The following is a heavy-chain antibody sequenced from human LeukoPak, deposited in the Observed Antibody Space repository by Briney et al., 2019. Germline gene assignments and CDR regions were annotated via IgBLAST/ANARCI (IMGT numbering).Heavy chain of an antibody. Sequence: GSLRLSCAASGFTFSSYAMSWVRQAPGKGLEWVSSISSSSSYIYYADSVKGRFTISRDNAKNSLYLQMNSLRAEDTAVYYCARAPQQLVDYWGQGTLVTVSS. J-gene: IGHJ4*02. V-gene: IGHV3-21*01. CDR1: GFTFSSYA. CDR3: ARAPQQLVDY. D-gene: IGHD6-13*01. CDR2: ISSSSSYI.